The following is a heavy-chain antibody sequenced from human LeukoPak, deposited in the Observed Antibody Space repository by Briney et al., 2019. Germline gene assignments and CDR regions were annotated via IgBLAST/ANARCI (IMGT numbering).Heavy chain of an antibody. CDR3: AKTYSGGWFDL. V-gene: IGHV4-61*02. CDR1: GGSISSGSYY. J-gene: IGHJ2*01. Sequence: SETLSLTCTVSGGSISSGSYYWSWIRQPAGKGLEWIGRIYTSGSTNYNPSLKSRVTISVDTSKNQFSLKLSSVTAADTAIYYCAKTYSGGWFDLWGRGTLVTVSS. CDR2: IYTSGST. D-gene: IGHD6-19*01.